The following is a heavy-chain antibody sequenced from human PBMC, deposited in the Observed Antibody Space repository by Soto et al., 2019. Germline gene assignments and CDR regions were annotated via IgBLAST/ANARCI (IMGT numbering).Heavy chain of an antibody. V-gene: IGHV4-34*01. CDR2: INHSGST. J-gene: IGHJ4*02. Sequence: NPSETLSLTCAVYGGSFSGYYWSWIRQPPGKGLEWIGEINHSGSTNYNPSLKSRVTISVDTSKNQFSLKLSSVTAADTAVYYCARVILDYFDYCGPGTILTVYS. CDR1: GGSFSGYY. CDR3: ARVILDYFDY.